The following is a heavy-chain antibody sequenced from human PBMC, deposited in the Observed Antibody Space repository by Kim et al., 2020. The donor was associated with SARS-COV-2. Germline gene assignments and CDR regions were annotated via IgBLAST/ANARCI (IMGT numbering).Heavy chain of an antibody. D-gene: IGHD2-15*01. V-gene: IGHV3-64*02. J-gene: IGHJ3*02. CDR3: ARGARTTRYAFDI. Sequence: TYYADSVKGRFTSSRSNSKNTLYLQMGSLRAEDMAVYYCARGARTTRYAFDIWGQGTMVTVSS. CDR2: T.